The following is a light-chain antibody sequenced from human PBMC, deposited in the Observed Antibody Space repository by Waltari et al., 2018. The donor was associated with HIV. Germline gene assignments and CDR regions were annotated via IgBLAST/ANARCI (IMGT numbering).Light chain of an antibody. CDR2: DTS. Sequence: QAVVTQEPSLTVSPGGTVTLTCGSSPGAATSGHYPDWFQQKPGQSPRTLIYDTSNHHSWTPARFSGSLLGGKAALTLSGAQAEDEAEYYCLLSYSGARVFGGGTKLTVL. CDR3: LLSYSGARV. V-gene: IGLV7-46*01. J-gene: IGLJ3*02. CDR1: PGAATSGHY.